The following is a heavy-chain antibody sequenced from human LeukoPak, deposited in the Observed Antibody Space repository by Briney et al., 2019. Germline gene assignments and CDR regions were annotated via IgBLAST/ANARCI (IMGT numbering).Heavy chain of an antibody. CDR3: ARGLLHSDY. J-gene: IGHJ4*02. V-gene: IGHV1-46*01. CDR2: INPSGGST. Sequence: GASVKVSCKASGYTFTGYYMHWVRQAPGQGLEWMGTINPSGGSTNYAQKFQGRVTMTRDTSTSIVYMDLSSLTSEDTAVYYWARGLLHSDYWGQGTLVTVSS. CDR1: GYTFTGYY.